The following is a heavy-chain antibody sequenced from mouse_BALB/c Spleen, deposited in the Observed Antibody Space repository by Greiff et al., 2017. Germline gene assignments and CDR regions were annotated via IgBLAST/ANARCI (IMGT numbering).Heavy chain of an antibody. CDR1: GFTFSSSG. J-gene: IGHJ3*01. CDR3: ARDDGWFAY. V-gene: IGHV5-6*01. D-gene: IGHD2-3*01. Sequence: EVQLVESGGDLVKPGGSLKLSCAASGFTFSSSGMSWVRQTPDKRLEWVATISSGGSYTYYPDSVKGRFTISRDNAKNTLYLQMSSLKSEDTAMYYCARDDGWFAYWGQGTLVTVSA. CDR2: ISSGGSYT.